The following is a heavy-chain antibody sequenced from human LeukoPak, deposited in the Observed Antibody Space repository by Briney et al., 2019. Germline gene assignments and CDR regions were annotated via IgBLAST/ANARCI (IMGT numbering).Heavy chain of an antibody. J-gene: IGHJ6*03. CDR2: IYHSGNT. CDR1: SYSISRGYY. D-gene: IGHD3-10*01. CDR3: AREMYYYGSASQEYYYYMDV. V-gene: IGHV4-38-2*02. Sequence: SETLFLTCTVSSYSISRGYYWGWIRQPPGKGLEWIGNIYHSGNTKYNPSLKSRVTISVDTSNNQFSLKLSSVTAADTAVYYCAREMYYYGSASQEYYYYMDVWGKGTTVTVSS.